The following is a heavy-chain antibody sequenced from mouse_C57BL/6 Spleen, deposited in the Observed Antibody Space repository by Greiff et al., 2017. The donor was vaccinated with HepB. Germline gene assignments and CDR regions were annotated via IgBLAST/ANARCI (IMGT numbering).Heavy chain of an antibody. J-gene: IGHJ2*01. D-gene: IGHD1-1*01. CDR2: INPNNGGT. Sequence: EVQLQESGPELVKPGASVKIPCKASGYTFTDYNMDWVKQSHGKSLEWIGDINPNNGGTIYNQKFKGKATLTVDKSSSTAYMELRSLTSEDTAVYYCARDGGSSSGDGYFDYWGQGTTLTVSS. V-gene: IGHV1-18*01. CDR3: ARDGGSSSGDGYFDY. CDR1: GYTFTDYN.